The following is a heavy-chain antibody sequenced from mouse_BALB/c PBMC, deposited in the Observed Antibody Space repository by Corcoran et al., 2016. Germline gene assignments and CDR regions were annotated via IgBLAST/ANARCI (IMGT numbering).Heavy chain of an antibody. CDR1: GYTFTNYG. J-gene: IGHJ1*01. CDR3: ARGGNYPYWYFDV. V-gene: IGHV9-3-1*01. Sequence: QIQLVQSGPELKKPGETVQISCKASGYTFTNYGMNWVKQAPGKGLKGMGWINTYTGEPTYADDFKGRFAFSLETSASTAYLQINNLKNEDTATYFCARGGNYPYWYFDVWGAGTTVTVSS. CDR2: INTYTGEP. D-gene: IGHD2-1*01.